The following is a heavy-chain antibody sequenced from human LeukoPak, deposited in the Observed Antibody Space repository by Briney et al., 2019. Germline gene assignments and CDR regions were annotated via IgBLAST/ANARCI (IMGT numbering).Heavy chain of an antibody. J-gene: IGHJ3*02. CDR2: IRSSSSTI. V-gene: IGHV3-48*01. D-gene: IGHD1-26*01. CDR1: GFIFSRYS. Sequence: PGGSLRLSCVASGFIFSRYSMNWVRQAPGKGLEWISYIRSSSSTIFYADSVKGRFTISRDNAKNSLYLQMNSLSAEDTAIYYCARRNYSGSYHDAFDIWGQGTMVTVSS. CDR3: ARRNYSGSYHDAFDI.